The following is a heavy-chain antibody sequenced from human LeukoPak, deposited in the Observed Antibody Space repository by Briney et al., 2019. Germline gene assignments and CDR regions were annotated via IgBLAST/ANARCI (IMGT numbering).Heavy chain of an antibody. CDR2: IYYSGST. CDR3: ARLPSSSWYRSRYFDL. V-gene: IGHV4-39*01. Sequence: SETLFLTCTVSGGSISSSSYYWGWIRQPPGKGLEWIGSIYYSGSTYYNPSLKSRVTISVDTSKNQFSLKLSSVTAADTAVYYCARLPSSSWYRSRYFDLWGRGTLVTVSS. D-gene: IGHD6-13*01. J-gene: IGHJ2*01. CDR1: GGSISSSSYY.